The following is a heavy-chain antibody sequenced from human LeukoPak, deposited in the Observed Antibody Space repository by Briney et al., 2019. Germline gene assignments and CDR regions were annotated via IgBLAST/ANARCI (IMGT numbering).Heavy chain of an antibody. Sequence: SETLSLTCAVYGGSFSGYYWRWIRQPPGKGLEWIGEINHSGSTNYNPSLKSRVTISVDTSKNQFSLKLSSVTAADTAVYYCARALRWLQFPGWFDPWGQGTLVTVSS. CDR3: ARALRWLQFPGWFDP. CDR1: GGSFSGYY. J-gene: IGHJ5*02. CDR2: INHSGST. D-gene: IGHD5-24*01. V-gene: IGHV4-34*01.